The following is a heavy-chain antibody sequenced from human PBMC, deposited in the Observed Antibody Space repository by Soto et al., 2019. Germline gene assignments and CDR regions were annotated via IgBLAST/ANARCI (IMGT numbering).Heavy chain of an antibody. CDR3: ARDRGKAVAGSYGAFDI. V-gene: IGHV3-30-3*01. D-gene: IGHD6-19*01. J-gene: IGHJ3*02. CDR1: GFTFSSYA. Sequence: GGSLRLSCAASGFTFSSYAMHWVRQAPGKGLEWVAVISYDGSNKYYADSVKGRFTISRDNSKNTLYLQMNSLRAEDTAVYYCARDRGKAVAGSYGAFDIWGQGTMVTVSS. CDR2: ISYDGSNK.